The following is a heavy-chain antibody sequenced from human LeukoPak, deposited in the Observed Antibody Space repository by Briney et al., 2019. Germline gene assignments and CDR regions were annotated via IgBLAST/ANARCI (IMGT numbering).Heavy chain of an antibody. CDR1: GASISGYY. CDR3: ARGVVTADHFDY. V-gene: IGHV4-59*01. CDR2: IYYSGST. J-gene: IGHJ4*02. D-gene: IGHD2-21*02. Sequence: SETLSLTCTVSGASISGYYWTWIRQPPGQGLEWIGYIYYSGSTNYNPSLKSRVTISVDTSETQFSLKLSSVTAADTAVYYCARGVVTADHFDYWGQGTLVTVSP.